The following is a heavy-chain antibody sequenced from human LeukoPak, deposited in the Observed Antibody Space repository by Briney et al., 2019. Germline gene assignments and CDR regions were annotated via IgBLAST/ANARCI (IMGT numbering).Heavy chain of an antibody. Sequence: GESLEISCKGSGYSFTSYWIGWVRQMPGKGLEWMGIIYPGDSDTRYSPSFQGQVTISADKSISTAYLQWSSLKASDTAMYYCARPKTGDRGIDAFDIWGQGTMVTVSS. V-gene: IGHV5-51*01. CDR2: IYPGDSDT. J-gene: IGHJ3*02. D-gene: IGHD7-27*01. CDR1: GYSFTSYW. CDR3: ARPKTGDRGIDAFDI.